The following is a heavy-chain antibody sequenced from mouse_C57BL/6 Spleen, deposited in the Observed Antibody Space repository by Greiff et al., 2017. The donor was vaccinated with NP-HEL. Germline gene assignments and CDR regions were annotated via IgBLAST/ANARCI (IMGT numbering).Heavy chain of an antibody. J-gene: IGHJ2*01. D-gene: IGHD1-1*01. CDR3: TRPNFSITTVVDFDY. V-gene: IGHV1-15*01. Sequence: QVHVKQSGAELVRPGASVTLSCKASGYTFTDYEMHWVKQTPVHGLEWIGAIDPETGGTAYNQKFKGKAILTADKSSSTAYMELRSLTSEDSAVYYCTRPNFSITTVVDFDYWGQGTTLTVSS. CDR1: GYTFTDYE. CDR2: IDPETGGT.